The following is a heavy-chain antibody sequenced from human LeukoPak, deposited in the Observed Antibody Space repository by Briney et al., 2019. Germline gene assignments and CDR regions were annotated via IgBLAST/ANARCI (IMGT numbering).Heavy chain of an antibody. V-gene: IGHV4-4*07. D-gene: IGHD4-17*01. Sequence: SETLSLTCPVSGGSISSYYWSWIRQPAGKGLEWIGRIYTSGSTNYNPSLKSRVTMSVDTSKNQFSLKLNSMTAADTAVYFCARGRYNDYGFDYWGQGTLVTVSS. CDR3: ARGRYNDYGFDY. J-gene: IGHJ4*02. CDR1: GGSISSYY. CDR2: IYTSGST.